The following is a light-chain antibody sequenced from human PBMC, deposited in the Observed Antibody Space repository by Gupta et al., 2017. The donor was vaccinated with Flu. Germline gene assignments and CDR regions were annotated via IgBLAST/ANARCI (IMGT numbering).Light chain of an antibody. V-gene: IGLV1-40*01. CDR2: VNT. CDR1: SPNIGAGYD. J-gene: IGLJ1*01. Sequence: QSVLTQPPPVSGPPGQRIPISCTGNSPNIGAGYDVHWYQQLPGAAPKVLIYVNTNRPSGVPERFSASKSGISASLAISGLQADDEAYYYCQSYDSSLSAFYVFGSGTKVTVL. CDR3: QSYDSSLSAFYV.